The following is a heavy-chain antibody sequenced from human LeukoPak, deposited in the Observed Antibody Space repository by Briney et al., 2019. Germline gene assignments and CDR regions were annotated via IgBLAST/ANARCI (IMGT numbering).Heavy chain of an antibody. D-gene: IGHD1-26*01. CDR3: ARDRSFSGSYLDY. J-gene: IGHJ4*02. Sequence: TLSLTCTVSGGSISSGSYYWSWIRQPAGKGLEWIGRIHTSGSTNYNPSLKSRVTISVDTSKNQFSLKLSSVTAADTAVYYCARDRSFSGSYLDYWGQGTLVTVSS. CDR2: IHTSGST. CDR1: GGSISSGSYY. V-gene: IGHV4-61*02.